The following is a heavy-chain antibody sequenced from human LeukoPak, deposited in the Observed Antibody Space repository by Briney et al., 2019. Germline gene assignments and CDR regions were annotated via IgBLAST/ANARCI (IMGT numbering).Heavy chain of an antibody. CDR2: IGAYNGDT. V-gene: IGHV1-18*01. J-gene: IGHJ4*02. D-gene: IGHD1-26*01. Sequence: ASVKVSCKASGYTFTSYGISWVRQAPGQGLEWMGWIGAYNGDTNYAQSLQGRVTMTTDTPTSTAYMELRSLKSDDTAVYYCARVIVGAVHFDYWGQGTLVTVSS. CDR3: ARVIVGAVHFDY. CDR1: GYTFTSYG.